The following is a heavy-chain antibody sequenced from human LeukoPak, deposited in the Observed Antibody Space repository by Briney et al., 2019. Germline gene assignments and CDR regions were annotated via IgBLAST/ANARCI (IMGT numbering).Heavy chain of an antibody. J-gene: IGHJ4*02. V-gene: IGHV1-69*13. D-gene: IGHD1-7*01. Sequence: SVKVSCKASGGTFSRYAISWVRQAPGQGLEWMGGIIPIFGTANYAQKFQGRVTITADESTSTACMELSSLRSEDTAVYYCARNVDGTTGADYWGQGTLVTVSS. CDR3: ARNVDGTTGADY. CDR2: IIPIFGTA. CDR1: GGTFSRYA.